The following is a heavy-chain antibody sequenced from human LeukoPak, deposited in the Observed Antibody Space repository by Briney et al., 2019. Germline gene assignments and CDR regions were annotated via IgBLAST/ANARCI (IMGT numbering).Heavy chain of an antibody. Sequence: GASVKVSCKASGYTFTSYGISWVRQAPGQGLEWMGWISAYNGNTNYAQKLQGRVTMTTDTSTSTAYMELRSLRSDDTAVYYCARDLGSGWSNWYSDLWGRGTLVTVSS. V-gene: IGHV1-18*01. J-gene: IGHJ2*01. CDR3: ARDLGSGWSNWYSDL. D-gene: IGHD6-19*01. CDR2: ISAYNGNT. CDR1: GYTFTSYG.